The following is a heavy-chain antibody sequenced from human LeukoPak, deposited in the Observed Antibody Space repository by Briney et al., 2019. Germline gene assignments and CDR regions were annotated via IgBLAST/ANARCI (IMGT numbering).Heavy chain of an antibody. CDR3: AKDLFTGSYPGDAFDI. J-gene: IGHJ3*02. CDR1: GLSFSNYG. Sequence: GGSLRLSCAGSGLSFSNYGMHWVRQAPGKGLEWVAFIRYDGSNKYYADSVKGRFTISRDNSKNTLYLQMNSLRAEDTAVYYCAKDLFTGSYPGDAFDIWGQGTMVTVSS. D-gene: IGHD1-26*01. V-gene: IGHV3-30*02. CDR2: IRYDGSNK.